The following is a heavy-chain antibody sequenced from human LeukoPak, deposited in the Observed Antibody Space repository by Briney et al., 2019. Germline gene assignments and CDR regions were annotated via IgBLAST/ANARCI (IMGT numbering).Heavy chain of an antibody. Sequence: GGSLRLSCAASGFTFSDYYMTWIRLAPGKGLEWVSYISNSGGTIYYTDSVKGRFTISRDNAKNSLYLQMNSLRAEDTAVYYCARRYSNSFDYWGQGTLVTVSS. CDR2: ISNSGGTI. D-gene: IGHD4-11*01. V-gene: IGHV3-11*01. CDR3: ARRYSNSFDY. CDR1: GFTFSDYY. J-gene: IGHJ4*02.